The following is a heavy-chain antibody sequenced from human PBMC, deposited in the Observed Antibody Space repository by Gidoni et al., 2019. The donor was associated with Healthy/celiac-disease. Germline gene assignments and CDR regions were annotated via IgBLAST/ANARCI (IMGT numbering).Heavy chain of an antibody. J-gene: IGHJ4*02. CDR2: IYYSGST. CDR3: ARQVAMAEGVDY. CDR1: GGSISSSSYY. Sequence: QLQLQESGPGLVKLSETLSLTCTVSGGSISSSSYYWGWSRQHPGKGLEWIGSIYYSGSTYYNPSLKSRVTISVDTSKNQFSLKLSSVTAADTAVYYRARQVAMAEGVDYWGQGTLVTVSS. D-gene: IGHD5-12*01. V-gene: IGHV4-39*01.